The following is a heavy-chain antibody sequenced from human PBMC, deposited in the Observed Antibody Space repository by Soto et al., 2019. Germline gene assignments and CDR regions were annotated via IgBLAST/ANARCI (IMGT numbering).Heavy chain of an antibody. V-gene: IGHV4-38-2*01. D-gene: IGHD5-12*01. CDR1: GYSISSCYY. CDR3: ARRVDNWFDP. CDR2: IYHSGST. Sequence: PSETLSLTCAVSGYSISSCYYWGWIRQPPGKGLEWIGSIYHSGSTYYNPSLKSRVTISVDTSKNQFSLKLSSVTAADTAVYYCARRVDNWFDPWGQGTLVTV. J-gene: IGHJ5*02.